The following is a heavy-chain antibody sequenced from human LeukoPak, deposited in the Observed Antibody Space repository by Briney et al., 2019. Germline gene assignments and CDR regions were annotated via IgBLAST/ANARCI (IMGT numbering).Heavy chain of an antibody. CDR1: GGSISSYY. CDR3: ARLSTVATSFDY. CDR2: IYTSGTT. Sequence: PSETLSLTCTVSGGSISSYYWSWIRQPAGKGLEWIGRIYTSGTTHYNPSLKSRVTMSVDTSKNQFSLKLSSVTAADTAVYYCARLSTVATSFDYWGQGTLVTVSS. D-gene: IGHD4-17*01. J-gene: IGHJ4*02. V-gene: IGHV4-4*07.